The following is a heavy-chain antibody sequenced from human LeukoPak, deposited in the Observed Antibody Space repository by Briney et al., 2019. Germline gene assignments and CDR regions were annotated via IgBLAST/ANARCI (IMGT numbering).Heavy chain of an antibody. D-gene: IGHD3-16*02. V-gene: IGHV4-39*01. CDR1: GGSISSSSYY. J-gene: IGHJ4*02. Sequence: SETLSLTCTVSGGSISSSSYYWGWIRQPPGKGLEWIGSIYYSGSTYYNPSFKSRVTISVDTSKNQFSLKLSSVTAADTAVYYCARLSYDYVWGSYRYAIDYWGQGTLVTVSS. CDR3: ARLSYDYVWGSYRYAIDY. CDR2: IYYSGST.